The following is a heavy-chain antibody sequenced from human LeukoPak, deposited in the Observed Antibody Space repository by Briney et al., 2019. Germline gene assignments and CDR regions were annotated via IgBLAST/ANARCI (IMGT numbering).Heavy chain of an antibody. J-gene: IGHJ4*02. CDR3: ARVPNYDFWSGHSFYFDY. V-gene: IGHV5-51*01. Sequence: GESLKLSCKVSGYSFTFYWIAWVRQMPGKGLEWVGIIYPGDSDTRYSPSFQGQVSISADKSISTAYLQWSSLKASDSAMYYCARVPNYDFWSGHSFYFDYWGQGTLVTVSS. CDR1: GYSFTFYW. CDR2: IYPGDSDT. D-gene: IGHD3-3*01.